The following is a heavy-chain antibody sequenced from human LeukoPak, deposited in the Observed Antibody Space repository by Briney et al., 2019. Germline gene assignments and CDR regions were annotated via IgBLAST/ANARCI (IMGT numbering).Heavy chain of an antibody. V-gene: IGHV4-59*01. Sequence: PSETLSLTCTVSGGSISSYYWSWIRQPPGKGLEWIGYIYYSGSTNYNPSLKSRVTISVDTSKNQFSLKLSSVTAADTAVYYCARLPRYDFWSGSNYMDVWGKGTTVTVSS. CDR2: IYYSGST. D-gene: IGHD3-3*01. CDR3: ARLPRYDFWSGSNYMDV. CDR1: GGSISSYY. J-gene: IGHJ6*03.